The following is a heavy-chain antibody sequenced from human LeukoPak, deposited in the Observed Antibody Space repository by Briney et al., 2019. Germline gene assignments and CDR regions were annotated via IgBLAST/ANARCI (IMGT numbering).Heavy chain of an antibody. J-gene: IGHJ5*02. CDR1: GVTFSSYA. CDR3: ANHDGWFDP. V-gene: IGHV3-23*01. CDR2: ISGRGGST. Sequence: GGSLRLSCAAAGVTFSSYAMSWVRHALGKRLECVSAISGRGGSTYYADSVRGRFTISRDNSKTTLYLQMNSLRAEDTAVYYCANHDGWFDPWGQGTLVTVSS.